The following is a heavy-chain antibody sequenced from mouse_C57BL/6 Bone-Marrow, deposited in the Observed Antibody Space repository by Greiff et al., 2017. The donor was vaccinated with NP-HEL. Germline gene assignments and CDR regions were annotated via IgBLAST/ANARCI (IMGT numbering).Heavy chain of an antibody. CDR3: ARGYYTLGDY. Sequence: LQESGAELVKPGASVKLSCKASGYTFTSYWMHWVKQRPGQGLEWIGMIHPNSGSTNYNEKFKSKATLTVDKSSSTAYMQLSSLTSEDSAVYYCARGYYTLGDYWGQGTSVTVSS. CDR2: IHPNSGST. CDR1: GYTFTSYW. D-gene: IGHD2-12*01. J-gene: IGHJ4*01. V-gene: IGHV1-64*01.